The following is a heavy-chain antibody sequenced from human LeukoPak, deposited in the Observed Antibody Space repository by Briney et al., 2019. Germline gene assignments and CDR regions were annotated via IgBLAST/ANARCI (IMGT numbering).Heavy chain of an antibody. D-gene: IGHD3-9*01. CDR1: GFTFSSYG. V-gene: IGHV3-30*18. J-gene: IGHJ4*02. Sequence: PGGSLRLSCAASGFTFSSYGMHWVRQAPGKGLEWVAVISCDGSNKYYADSVKGRFTISRDNSKNTLYLQMNSLRAEDTAVYYCAKGPRGDYDILTGYSFDYWGQGTLVTVSS. CDR2: ISCDGSNK. CDR3: AKGPRGDYDILTGYSFDY.